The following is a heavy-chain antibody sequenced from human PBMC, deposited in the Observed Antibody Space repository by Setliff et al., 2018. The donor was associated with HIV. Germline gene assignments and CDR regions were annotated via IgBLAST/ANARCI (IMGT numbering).Heavy chain of an antibody. Sequence: SGGSLRLSCAASRFTFSTYAMHWVRQAPGKGLEWVAIISYDGSNKYYTDSVKGRFTISRDNSKNTLYLQMNSLRVEDTAVYYCAKDKGSSGWSAWGQGTLVTVSS. V-gene: IGHV3-30*07. CDR2: ISYDGSNK. CDR1: RFTFSTYA. J-gene: IGHJ5*02. D-gene: IGHD6-19*01. CDR3: AKDKGSSGWSA.